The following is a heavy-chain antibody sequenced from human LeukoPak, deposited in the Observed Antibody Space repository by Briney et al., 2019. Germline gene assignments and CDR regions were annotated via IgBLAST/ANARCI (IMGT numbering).Heavy chain of an antibody. D-gene: IGHD4-11*01. CDR3: ARPHTVLYNWFDP. CDR1: GYTFTGYY. CDR2: INPNSGGT. J-gene: IGHJ5*02. Sequence: ASVKVSCKASGYTFTGYYMHWVRQAPGQGLEWMGRINPNSGGTNYAQKFQGRVTMTRDTSISTTYMELSRLRSDDTAVYYCARPHTVLYNWFDPWGQGTLVTVSS. V-gene: IGHV1-2*06.